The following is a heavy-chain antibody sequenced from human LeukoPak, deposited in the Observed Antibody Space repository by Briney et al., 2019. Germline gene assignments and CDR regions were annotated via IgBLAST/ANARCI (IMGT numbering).Heavy chain of an antibody. CDR1: GFTFSSYA. CDR3: AKDPSFSESVLVTRHFDFDC. V-gene: IGHV3-23*01. D-gene: IGHD3-10*01. J-gene: IGHJ4*02. CDR2: ISGSGGST. Sequence: PGGSLRLSCAASGFTFSSYAMSWVRQAPGKGLEWVSAISGSGGSTYYADSVKGRFTISRDNSKNTLYLQMNSLRAEDTAVYYCAKDPSFSESVLVTRHFDFDCWGQGTLVTVSS.